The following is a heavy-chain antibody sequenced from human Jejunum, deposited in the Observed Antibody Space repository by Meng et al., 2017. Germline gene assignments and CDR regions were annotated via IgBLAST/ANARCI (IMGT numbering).Heavy chain of an antibody. CDR3: AKNNWFDP. CDR1: GGSFSSYY. CDR2: ISHSGDT. V-gene: IGHV4-34*01. Sequence: HVQLPQWGAGLLKPSETLSLTCVVSGGSFSSYYWSWIRQPPGKGLEWIGEISHSGDTKYNPSLMSRVTISADTSKNQFSLKLTSVTAADTAVYYCAKNNWFDPWGQGTLVTVSS. J-gene: IGHJ5*02.